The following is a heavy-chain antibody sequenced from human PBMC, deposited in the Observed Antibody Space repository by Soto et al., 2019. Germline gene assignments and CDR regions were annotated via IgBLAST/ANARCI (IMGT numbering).Heavy chain of an antibody. D-gene: IGHD1-26*01. J-gene: IGHJ4*02. CDR3: ARSQSSSGRGFDY. V-gene: IGHV1-69*13. Sequence: ASVKVSCKASGGTFSSYAISWVRQAPGQGLEWMGGIIPVFGTANYAQKFQGRVTITADESTSTAHMELSSLRSEDTAVYYCARSQSSSGRGFDYWGQGTLVTVSS. CDR1: GGTFSSYA. CDR2: IIPVFGTA.